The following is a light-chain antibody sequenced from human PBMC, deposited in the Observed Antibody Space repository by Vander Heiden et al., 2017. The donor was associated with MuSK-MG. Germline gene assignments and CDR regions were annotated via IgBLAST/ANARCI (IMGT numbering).Light chain of an antibody. CDR3: QQYDNSQWT. CDR1: QSVSRTY. CDR2: DTS. Sequence: EIVLTQSPGTLSLSPGERATLSCRASQSVSRTYLAWYQQKPGQAPRLLIYDTSSRATGIPDRFSGSGSGTDFTLTITRLEPEDFAVYFCQQYDNSQWTFGQGTKVEIK. J-gene: IGKJ1*01. V-gene: IGKV3-20*01.